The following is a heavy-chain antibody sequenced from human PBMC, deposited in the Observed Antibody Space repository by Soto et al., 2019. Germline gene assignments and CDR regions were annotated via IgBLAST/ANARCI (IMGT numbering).Heavy chain of an antibody. CDR2: ISYDGTNK. D-gene: IGHD6-13*01. J-gene: IGHJ4*02. Sequence: GGSLRLSCAASGFTFSYYAMHWVRQAPGKGLEWVTLISYDGTNKYYTDSVKGRFTISRDVFKNTMYLQMDSLRGEDTAIYYCAREATPGTGGHLDYWRQGTLVTVSS. CDR1: GFTFSYYA. CDR3: AREATPGTGGHLDY. V-gene: IGHV3-30-3*01.